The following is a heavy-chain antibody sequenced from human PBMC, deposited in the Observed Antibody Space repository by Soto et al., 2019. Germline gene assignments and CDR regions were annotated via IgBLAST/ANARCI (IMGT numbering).Heavy chain of an antibody. CDR2: ISYSGTT. Sequence: SQTLSLTCTVSGGSISSGNDYWSWIRQPPGKGLEWIGFISYSGTTHYSASLRSRVSISVETSTNQFSLDLMGTPVTGLYYFAYWGQGTLVTVSS. CDR3: AY. CDR1: GGSISSGNDY. J-gene: IGHJ4*02. V-gene: IGHV4-30-4*01.